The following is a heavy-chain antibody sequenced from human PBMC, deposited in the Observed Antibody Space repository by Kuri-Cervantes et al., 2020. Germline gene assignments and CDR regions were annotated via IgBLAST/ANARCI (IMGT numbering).Heavy chain of an antibody. Sequence: ASVKVSCKASGYTFTSYGISWVRQAPGQGLEWMGWISAYNGDTNYAQKLQGRVTITTDDSTSIAYMELSSLRSEDTAVYYCARGSVYYGSASYYNAIIDAFDIWGQGTMVTVSS. V-gene: IGHV1-18*01. CDR3: ARGSVYYGSASYYNAIIDAFDI. D-gene: IGHD3-10*01. J-gene: IGHJ3*02. CDR1: GYTFTSYG. CDR2: ISAYNGDT.